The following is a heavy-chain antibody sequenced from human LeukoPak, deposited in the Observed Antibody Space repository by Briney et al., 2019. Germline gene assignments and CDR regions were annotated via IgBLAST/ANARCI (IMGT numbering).Heavy chain of an antibody. D-gene: IGHD3/OR15-3a*01. J-gene: IGHJ3*02. CDR1: GYTFTGYY. V-gene: IGHV1-2*02. Sequence: GASVKVSCKASGYTFTGYYMHWVRQAPGQGLEWMGWISPNSGGTNYAQKFQGRVTMTRDTSISTAYMELSRLRSDDTAVYYCARDVWAGHDAFDIWGQGTMVTVSS. CDR3: ARDVWAGHDAFDI. CDR2: ISPNSGGT.